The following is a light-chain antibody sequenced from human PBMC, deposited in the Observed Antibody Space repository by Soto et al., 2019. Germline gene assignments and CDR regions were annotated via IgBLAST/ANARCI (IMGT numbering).Light chain of an antibody. CDR3: ISYAGLSIWV. Sequence: QSALTQPPSASGSPGQSVTISCTGTSSDVGAYNYVSWYQQHPGKAPKLMIYDVSKRPSGVPDRVSGSKSGNTASLTVSGLQAEDEADFYCISYAGLSIWVFGGGTKLTVL. V-gene: IGLV2-8*01. CDR2: DVS. J-gene: IGLJ3*02. CDR1: SSDVGAYNY.